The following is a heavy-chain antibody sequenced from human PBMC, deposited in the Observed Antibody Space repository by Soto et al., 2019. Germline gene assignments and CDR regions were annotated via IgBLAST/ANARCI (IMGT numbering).Heavy chain of an antibody. CDR1: GGSISSSSYY. Sequence: SETLSLTCTVSGGSISSSSYYWGWIRQPPGKGLEWIGSIYYSGSTYYNPSLKSRVTISVDTSKNQFSLKLSSVTAADTAVYYCARVSTGGGDYWGQGTLVTVSS. CDR2: IYYSGST. D-gene: IGHD3-10*01. CDR3: ARVSTGGGDY. V-gene: IGHV4-39*01. J-gene: IGHJ4*02.